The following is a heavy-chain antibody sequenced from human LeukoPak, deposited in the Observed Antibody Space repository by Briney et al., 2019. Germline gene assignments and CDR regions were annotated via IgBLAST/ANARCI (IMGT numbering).Heavy chain of an antibody. CDR1: GGTFSSFA. D-gene: IGHD4-17*01. CDR3: ASPADYGDYYFDY. CDR2: IIPTFGTA. J-gene: IGHJ4*02. V-gene: IGHV1-69*01. Sequence: SVKVSCKASGGTFSSFAFSWVRQAPGQGLEWMGGIIPTFGTAIYAQRFQGRVTITADESTSTAYMELSSLRSEDTAVYYCASPADYGDYYFDYWGQGTLVTVSS.